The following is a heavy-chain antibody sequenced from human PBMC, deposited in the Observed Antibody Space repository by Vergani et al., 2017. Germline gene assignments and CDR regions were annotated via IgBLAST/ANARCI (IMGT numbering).Heavy chain of an antibody. CDR3: ARDQGGSSSYYYYMDV. V-gene: IGHV3-30*01. J-gene: IGHJ6*03. Sequence: QVQLVESGGGVVQPGRSLRLSCAASGFTFSSYAMHWVRQAPGKGLEWVAVISYDGSNKYYADSVKGRFTISRDNSKTTLYLQMNSLRAEDTAVYYWARDQGGSSSYYYYMDVWGKGTTVTVSS. CDR2: ISYDGSNK. D-gene: IGHD1-26*01. CDR1: GFTFSSYA.